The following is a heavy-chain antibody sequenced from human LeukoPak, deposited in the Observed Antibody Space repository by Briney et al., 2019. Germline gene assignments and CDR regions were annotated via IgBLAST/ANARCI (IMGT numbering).Heavy chain of an antibody. CDR1: GGLISRIEYY. CDR2: IYHTGTT. CDR3: ASVSVWELATHPGGSFDY. Sequence: SETLSLTCTVSGGLISRIEYYWSWIRQSPVKGLEWLGHIYHTGTTLYSPHLNNRLTVSVDSSRNQFSLTLNSVTAADTAVFYCASVSVWELATHPGGSFDYWGRGILVTVSS. D-gene: IGHD1-26*01. V-gene: IGHV4-30-4*01. J-gene: IGHJ4*02.